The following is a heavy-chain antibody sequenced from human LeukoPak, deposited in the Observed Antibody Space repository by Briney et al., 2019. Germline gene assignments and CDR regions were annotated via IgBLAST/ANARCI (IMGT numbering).Heavy chain of an antibody. Sequence: SETLSLTCTVSGGSISSYYWSWIRQPPGKGLEWIGCIYYSGSTNYNPSLKSRVTISVDTSKNQFSLKLTSVTAADTAVYYCAGIAVAGGGQRTDYWGQGTLVTVSS. V-gene: IGHV4-59*01. CDR1: GGSISSYY. CDR2: IYYSGST. J-gene: IGHJ4*02. D-gene: IGHD6-19*01. CDR3: AGIAVAGGGQRTDY.